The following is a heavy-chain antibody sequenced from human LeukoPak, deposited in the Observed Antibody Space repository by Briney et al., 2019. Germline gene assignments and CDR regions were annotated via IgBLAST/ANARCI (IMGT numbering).Heavy chain of an antibody. CDR2: IRSKAYGGTT. CDR3: TRDYRGYCSSTSCGPRGYYYYMDV. D-gene: IGHD2-2*01. Sequence: GRSLRLSCTASGFTFGDYAMSWFRQAPGKGLEWVGFIRSKAYGGTTEYAASVKGRFTISRDDSKSIAYLQMNSLKTEDTAVYYCTRDYRGYCSSTSCGPRGYYYYMDVWGKGTTVTVSS. J-gene: IGHJ6*03. V-gene: IGHV3-49*03. CDR1: GFTFGDYA.